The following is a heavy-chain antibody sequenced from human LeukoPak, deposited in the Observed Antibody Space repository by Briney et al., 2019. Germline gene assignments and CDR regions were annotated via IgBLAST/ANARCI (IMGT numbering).Heavy chain of an antibody. V-gene: IGHV4-39*07. CDR1: GGSISSYSYS. J-gene: IGHJ5*02. CDR3: AKNQGITLVRGVITPNWFDP. D-gene: IGHD3-10*01. Sequence: SETLSLTCTVSGGSISSYSYSWAWIRQPPGKGLEWIGSTYYSGSTYYNPSLKSQVAISIDTSKNHFSLKLSSVTAADTAVYYCAKNQGITLVRGVITPNWFDPWGQGTLVTVSS. CDR2: TYYSGST.